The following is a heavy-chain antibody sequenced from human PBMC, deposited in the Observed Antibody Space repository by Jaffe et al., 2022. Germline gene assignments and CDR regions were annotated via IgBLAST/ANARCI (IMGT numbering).Heavy chain of an antibody. CDR2: IYPTGST. D-gene: IGHD1-26*01. CDR1: GGSISSGSYY. J-gene: IGHJ6*03. Sequence: QVQLQESGPGLVKPSQTLSLTCTVSGGSISSGSYYWAWIRQPAGKGLEWIGRIYPTGSTSYNPSLKSRVTMSVDTSKSQFSLKLSSVTAADTADYYCARDYSGSYKYYYMDVWGKGATVTVSS. CDR3: ARDYSGSYKYYYMDV. V-gene: IGHV4-61*02.